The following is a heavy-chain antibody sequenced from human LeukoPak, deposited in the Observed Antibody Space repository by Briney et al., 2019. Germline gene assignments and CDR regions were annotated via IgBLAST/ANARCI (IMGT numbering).Heavy chain of an antibody. D-gene: IGHD2-15*01. CDR3: ARELPPISGFDY. CDR1: GYTFNGYF. V-gene: IGHV1-2*02. Sequence: ASVKVSCKASGYTFNGYFVHWVRQAPGQGLEWMGLINPNSGDTHYAQNFQGRVTMARGTSISTTYMELSSLRSDDTAVYYCARELPPISGFDYWGQGTLVTVSS. J-gene: IGHJ4*02. CDR2: INPNSGDT.